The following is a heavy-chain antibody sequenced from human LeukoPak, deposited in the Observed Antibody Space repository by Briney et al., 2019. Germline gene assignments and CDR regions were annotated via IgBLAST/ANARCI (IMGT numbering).Heavy chain of an antibody. CDR3: ARAGGYCSGGSCYRGYSWFDP. V-gene: IGHV3-33*01. D-gene: IGHD2-15*01. CDR1: GFTFISSA. Sequence: GGSLGLSCPGSGFTFISSAWQWAPRAPAKGLGGLAFLFFNESKKYYADSVKGRFTISRDNSKNTLYLQMNSLRVEDTAVYYCARAGGYCSGGSCYRGYSWFDPWGQGTLVTVSS. J-gene: IGHJ5*02. CDR2: LFFNESKK.